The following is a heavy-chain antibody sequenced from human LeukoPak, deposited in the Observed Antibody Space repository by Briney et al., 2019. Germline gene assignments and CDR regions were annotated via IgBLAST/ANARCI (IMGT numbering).Heavy chain of an antibody. Sequence: GGSLRLSCAASGFSFSSYYMSWVRQAPGKGLEWVALINPDGSERYYVDSVEGRFTISRDNSKNILYLQMTSLRAEDTAVYYCASWSSDYWGQGTLVTVSS. D-gene: IGHD2-8*02. CDR3: ASWSSDY. J-gene: IGHJ4*02. CDR2: INPDGSER. V-gene: IGHV3-7*01. CDR1: GFSFSSYY.